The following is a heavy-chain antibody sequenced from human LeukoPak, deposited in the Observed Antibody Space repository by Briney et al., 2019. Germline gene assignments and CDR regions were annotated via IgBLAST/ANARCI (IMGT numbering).Heavy chain of an antibody. CDR2: IIPTFGTA. Sequence: SVKVSCKASGYTFTSYYMHWVRQAPGQGLEWMGGIIPTFGTANYAQKFQGRVTITTDESTSTAYMELSSLRSEDTAVYYCARGNDILTGYFYWGQGTLVTVSS. D-gene: IGHD3-9*01. V-gene: IGHV1-69*05. CDR3: ARGNDILTGYFY. J-gene: IGHJ4*02. CDR1: GYTFTSYY.